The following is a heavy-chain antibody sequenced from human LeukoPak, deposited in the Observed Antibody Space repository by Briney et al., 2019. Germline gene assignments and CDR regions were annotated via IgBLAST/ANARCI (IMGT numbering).Heavy chain of an antibody. Sequence: PGGSLRLSCAASGFTFSSYAMSWVRQAPGKGLEWVSTISGSGDSTYYADSVKGRFTISRDNSKNTLYVQMNSLRAEDTAVYYCTTLRPYIQPRWGQGTMVTVSS. CDR1: GFTFSSYA. D-gene: IGHD5-18*01. CDR3: TTLRPYIQPR. V-gene: IGHV3-23*01. J-gene: IGHJ3*01. CDR2: ISGSGDST.